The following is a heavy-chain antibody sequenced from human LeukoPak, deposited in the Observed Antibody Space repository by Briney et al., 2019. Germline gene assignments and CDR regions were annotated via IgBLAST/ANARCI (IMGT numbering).Heavy chain of an antibody. Sequence: ASETLSLTCTVSGGSISSYYWSWIRQPPGKGLEWIGYIYYSGSTNYNPSLKSRVTISVDTSKNQFSLKLSSVTAADTAVYYCARVGKQQLAYYFDYWGQGTLVTVSS. V-gene: IGHV4-59*12. D-gene: IGHD6-13*01. CDR2: IYYSGST. CDR3: ARVGKQQLAYYFDY. J-gene: IGHJ4*02. CDR1: GGSISSYY.